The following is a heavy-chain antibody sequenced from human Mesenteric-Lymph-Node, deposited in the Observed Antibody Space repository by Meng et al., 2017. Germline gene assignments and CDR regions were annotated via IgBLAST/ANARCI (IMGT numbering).Heavy chain of an antibody. CDR3: ARGAVYGIAAAGFRAFDI. J-gene: IGHJ3*02. V-gene: IGHV4-61*02. CDR1: GGSISSGSYY. CDR2: IYTSGST. Sequence: SETLSLTCTVSGGSISSGSYYWSWIRQPAGKGLEWIGRIYTSGSTNYNPSLKSRVTISVDTSKNQFSLQLNSVTPEDTAVYYCARGAVYGIAAAGFRAFDIWGQGTMVTVSS. D-gene: IGHD6-13*01.